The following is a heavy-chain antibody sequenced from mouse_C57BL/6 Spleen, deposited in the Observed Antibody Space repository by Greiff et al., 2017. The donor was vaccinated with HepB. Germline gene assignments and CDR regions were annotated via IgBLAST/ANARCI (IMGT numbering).Heavy chain of an antibody. CDR3: ARGFITTDRYFDY. CDR2: IYPGDGDT. Sequence: QVQLQQSGAELVKPGASVKISCKASGYAFSSYWMNWVKQRPGKGLEWIGQIYPGDGDTNYNGKFKGKATLTADKSSSTAYMQLSSLTSEDSAVYFCARGFITTDRYFDYWGQGTTLTVSS. V-gene: IGHV1-80*01. J-gene: IGHJ2*01. CDR1: GYAFSSYW. D-gene: IGHD1-1*01.